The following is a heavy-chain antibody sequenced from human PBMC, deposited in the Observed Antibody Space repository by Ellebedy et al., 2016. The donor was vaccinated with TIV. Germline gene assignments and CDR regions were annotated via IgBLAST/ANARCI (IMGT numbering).Heavy chain of an antibody. D-gene: IGHD6-6*01. Sequence: SLEISCAASGFTFANYAMNWVRQAPGKGLEWVSGISWNSGNTDYADSVKGRFTISRDNAKNSLYLQMNILRAEDTALYYCAKAGTYSSSSGHFDLWGRGTLVTVSS. CDR2: ISWNSGNT. J-gene: IGHJ2*01. CDR1: GFTFANYA. CDR3: AKAGTYSSSSGHFDL. V-gene: IGHV3-9*01.